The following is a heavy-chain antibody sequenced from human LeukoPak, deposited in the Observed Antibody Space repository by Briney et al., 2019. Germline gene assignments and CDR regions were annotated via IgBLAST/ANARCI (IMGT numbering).Heavy chain of an antibody. CDR1: GGSISSGGYS. CDR2: IYHSGST. J-gene: IGHJ4*02. V-gene: IGHV4-30-2*01. CDR3: ARGRVVPAAAKELYFDY. D-gene: IGHD2-2*01. Sequence: SQTLSLTCAVSGGSISSGGYSWSWLRQPPGKGLEWIGYIYHSGSTYYNPSLKSRVTISVDRSKNQFSLKLSSVTAADTAVYYCARGRVVPAAAKELYFDYWGQGTLVTVSS.